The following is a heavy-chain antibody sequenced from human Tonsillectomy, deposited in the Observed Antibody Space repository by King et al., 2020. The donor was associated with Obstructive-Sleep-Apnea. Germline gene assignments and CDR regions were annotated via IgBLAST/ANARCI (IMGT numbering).Heavy chain of an antibody. CDR2: IGWDGGGT. V-gene: IGHV3-43*01. CDR3: AKSHIAAEGIPDF. Sequence: VQLVESGGVVVQPGGSLRLSCAASGLSFDDYTMHWVRQAPGKGLEWVSLIGWDGGGTYYADSVKGRFNISRDNSKDSLYLQMNSLRTEDTAFYYCAKSHIAAEGIPDFWGQGTLVTVSS. J-gene: IGHJ4*02. CDR1: GLSFDDYT. D-gene: IGHD6-13*01.